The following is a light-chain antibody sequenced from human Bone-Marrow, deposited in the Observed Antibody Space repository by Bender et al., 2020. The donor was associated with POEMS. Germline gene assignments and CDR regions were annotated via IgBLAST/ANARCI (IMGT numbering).Light chain of an antibody. CDR2: EVY. J-gene: IGLJ1*01. Sequence: QSALTQPASVSGSPGKSVTTSSTGTSSNVGAYNYVSWHQQHPGKAPTLIIFEVYHRPSGISNRFSGSKSGNAASLTSSGLQAEDEADYFCSSFAEGNYYVFGVGTKVTVL. V-gene: IGLV2-14*01. CDR3: SSFAEGNYYV. CDR1: SSNVGAYNY.